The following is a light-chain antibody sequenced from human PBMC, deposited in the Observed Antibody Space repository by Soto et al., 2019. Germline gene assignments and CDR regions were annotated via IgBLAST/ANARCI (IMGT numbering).Light chain of an antibody. CDR1: QSVSSSY. CDR3: QQYGSSPRT. CDR2: GES. Sequence: EIVLTQSPGTLSVSPGERVTRSCRASQSVSSSYLAWYQQKPGQAPRLLIYGESSRATGIPDRFSGSGSGTEFTLTISRLEPEDFAVYYCQQYGSSPRTFGQGTKVDIK. J-gene: IGKJ1*01. V-gene: IGKV3-20*01.